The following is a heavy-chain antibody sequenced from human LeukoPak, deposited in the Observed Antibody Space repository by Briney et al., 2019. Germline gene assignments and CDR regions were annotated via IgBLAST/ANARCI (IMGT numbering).Heavy chain of an antibody. CDR1: GGSISSGSYY. D-gene: IGHD1-14*01. CDR3: AKDQAGPDRFDP. J-gene: IGHJ5*02. CDR2: IYTSGST. V-gene: IGHV4-61*02. Sequence: SETLSLTCTVSGGSISSGSYYWSWIRQPAGKGLEWIGRIYTSGSTNYNPSLKSRVTISVDTSKNQFSLKLSSLTAADTAVYYCAKDQAGPDRFDPWGQGTLVTVSS.